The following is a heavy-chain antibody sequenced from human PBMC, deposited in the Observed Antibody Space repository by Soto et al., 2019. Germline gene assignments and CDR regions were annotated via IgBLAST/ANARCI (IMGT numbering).Heavy chain of an antibody. V-gene: IGHV4-39*01. J-gene: IGHJ5*02. D-gene: IGHD3-10*01. CDR3: ARRSDEEILTNWFDP. Sequence: QLQLQESGPGLVKPAETLSLTCTVSGGSISSSSYYLGWIRQPPGKGLAWIGSIYYSGSTYYPPSLTSRVTISVDKSQYQFSLKLTAVTAADTAVYYCARRSDEEILTNWFDPWGQGTLVTVSA. CDR2: IYYSGST. CDR1: GGSISSSSYY.